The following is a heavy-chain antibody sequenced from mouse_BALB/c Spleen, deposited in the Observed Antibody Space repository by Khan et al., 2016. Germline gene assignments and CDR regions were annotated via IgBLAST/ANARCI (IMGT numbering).Heavy chain of an antibody. CDR3: ARTDRRGYFDY. V-gene: IGHV1-9*01. CDR2: ILPGSGST. CDR1: GYTFSSYW. Sequence: QVQLQQSGAELMKPGASVKISCKATGYTFSSYWIEWVKQRPGHGLEWIGEILPGSGSTNYNEKFRGKATSTADTSSNTAYMQLSSLTSEDAAVHYCARTDRRGYFDYWGQGTTLTVSS. J-gene: IGHJ2*01.